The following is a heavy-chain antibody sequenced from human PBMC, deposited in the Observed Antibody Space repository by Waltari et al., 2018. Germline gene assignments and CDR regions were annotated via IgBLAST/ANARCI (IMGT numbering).Heavy chain of an antibody. V-gene: IGHV4-34*01. J-gene: IGHJ4*02. Sequence: QVQLQQWGAGLLKPSETLSLTCAVYGETFGGYYWIWTRHSPGKGLEWIGEIHPSGNIHYNPSLKSRLSISGDASKIQFSLKLNSMTAADTAVYYCSRGTDAYKSGNYWGQGTLVSVSS. CDR1: GETFGGYY. CDR2: IHPSGNI. CDR3: SRGTDAYKSGNY. D-gene: IGHD3-10*01.